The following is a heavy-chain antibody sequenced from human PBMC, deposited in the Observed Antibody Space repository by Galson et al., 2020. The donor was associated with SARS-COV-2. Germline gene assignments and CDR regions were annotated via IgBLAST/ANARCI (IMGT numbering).Heavy chain of an antibody. CDR1: GFTFSNYV. V-gene: IGHV3-30*04. J-gene: IGHJ4*02. CDR3: ARGGEGELPYYFDC. Sequence: GESLKISCAASGFTFSNYVMHWVRQTPGQGPEWGAVISSAGSNSFYADSLKGRFTISRDNSKSTLYLQMNSLRAEDTAVYYCARGGEGELPYYFDCWGEGMVVVVSS. D-gene: IGHD1-26*01. CDR2: ISSAGSNS.